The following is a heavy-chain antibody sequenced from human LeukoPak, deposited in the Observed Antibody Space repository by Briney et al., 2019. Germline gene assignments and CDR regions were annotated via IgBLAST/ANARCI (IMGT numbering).Heavy chain of an antibody. Sequence: GASVKVSCKASGYTFTSYGISWVRQAPGQGLEWMGWINPNSGGTNYAQKFQGRVTMTRDTSISTAYMELSRLRSDDTAVYYCARAATMVRGGKVGYYFDYWGQGTLVTVSS. CDR3: ARAATMVRGGKVGYYFDY. CDR1: GYTFTSYG. CDR2: INPNSGGT. V-gene: IGHV1-2*02. J-gene: IGHJ4*02. D-gene: IGHD3-10*01.